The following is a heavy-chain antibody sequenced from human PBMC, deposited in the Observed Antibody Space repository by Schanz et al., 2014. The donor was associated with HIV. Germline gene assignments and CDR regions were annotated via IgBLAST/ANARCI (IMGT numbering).Heavy chain of an antibody. CDR1: GFTFSSHG. D-gene: IGHD2-15*01. J-gene: IGHJ2*01. CDR2: IWYDGTDK. CDR3: AISRTSGYGGSWYFDL. V-gene: IGHV3-33*01. Sequence: QVQLVESGGGVVQPGRSLRLSCAASGFTFSSHGMHWVRQAPGKGLEWVAVIWYDGTDKYYAGSVRGRFTISRDNSQNPMYLQMNSVSAEDTVVYYCAISRTSGYGGSWYFDLWGRGTLVAVSS.